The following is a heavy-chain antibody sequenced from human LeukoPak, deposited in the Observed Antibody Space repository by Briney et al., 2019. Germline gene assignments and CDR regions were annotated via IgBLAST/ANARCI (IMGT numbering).Heavy chain of an antibody. D-gene: IGHD3-10*01. CDR3: AISSYYYGSGAFDY. CDR1: GGSISSYY. Sequence: SETLSLTCTVSGGSISSYYWSWIRQPPGKGLEWIGYIYTSGSTNYNPSLKSQVTISVDTSKNQFSLKLSSVTAADTAVYYCAISSYYYGSGAFDYWGQGTLVTVSS. V-gene: IGHV4-4*09. CDR2: IYTSGST. J-gene: IGHJ4*02.